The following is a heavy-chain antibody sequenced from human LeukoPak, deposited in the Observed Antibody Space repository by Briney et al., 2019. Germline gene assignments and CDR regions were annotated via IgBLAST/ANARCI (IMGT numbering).Heavy chain of an antibody. CDR2: IYYSGST. CDR1: GGSISSYY. J-gene: IGHJ4*02. CDR3: ASQAYGDHVLAY. V-gene: IGHV4-59*08. D-gene: IGHD4-17*01. Sequence: SETLSLTCTVSGGSISSYYWSWIRQPPGKGLEWIGYIYYSGSTNYNPSLKSRVAISVDTSKNQFSLKLSSVTAADTAVYYCASQAYGDHVLAYWGQGTLVTVSS.